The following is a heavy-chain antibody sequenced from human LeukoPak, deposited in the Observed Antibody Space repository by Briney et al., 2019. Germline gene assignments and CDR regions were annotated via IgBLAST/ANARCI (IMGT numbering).Heavy chain of an antibody. J-gene: IGHJ4*02. Sequence: GGSLRLSCAAPGFTFSSYSRSWVRQAPGKGLEWVSSISRSSSYIYYADSVQGRFTISRDNAQNSMYLQMNSLRAEDTAVYYCASLPSGYAGAYWGQGTLVTVSS. CDR2: ISRSSSYI. V-gene: IGHV3-21*01. D-gene: IGHD5-12*01. CDR3: ASLPSGYAGAY. CDR1: GFTFSSYS.